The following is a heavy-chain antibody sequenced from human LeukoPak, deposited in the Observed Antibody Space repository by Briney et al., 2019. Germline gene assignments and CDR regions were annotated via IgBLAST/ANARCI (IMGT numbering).Heavy chain of an antibody. J-gene: IGHJ4*02. CDR3: AREVSYYGSGSRYYFDY. Sequence: SVKVSCKASGGTFSSYPISWVRQAPGQGLEWMGRIIPIFGTANYAQKFQGRVTITTDESTSTAYMELSSLRSEDTAVYYCAREVSYYGSGSRYYFDYWGQGTLVTVSS. V-gene: IGHV1-69*05. D-gene: IGHD3-10*01. CDR2: IIPIFGTA. CDR1: GGTFSSYP.